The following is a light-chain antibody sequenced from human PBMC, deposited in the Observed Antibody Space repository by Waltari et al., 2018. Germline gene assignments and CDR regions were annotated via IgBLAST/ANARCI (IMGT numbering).Light chain of an antibody. V-gene: IGKV1-39*01. CDR3: QQSFSPPLT. CDR1: QGISSY. CDR2: ADS. J-gene: IGKJ4*01. Sequence: IQMTQSPSSLSASVGDSITITCRASQGISSYLNWYQQKEGEDPKLLIYADSTLQRGAPSRVRGSASGSATEFTLTVSSLQPEDFATYYCQQSFSPPLTFGGGTKVE.